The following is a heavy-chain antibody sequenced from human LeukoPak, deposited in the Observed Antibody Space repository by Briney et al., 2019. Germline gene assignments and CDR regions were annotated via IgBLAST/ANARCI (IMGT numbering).Heavy chain of an antibody. CDR3: AGFQYSGEGRSDP. CDR1: GGSISSYD. D-gene: IGHD2-15*01. Sequence: SETLSLTCTVSGGSISSYDWSWIRQPPGKGLEWIAYIHDSGSTDYNPSLKSRVTISVETSKNQFSLKLSSVTAADTAVYYCAGFQYSGEGRSDPWGQGTLVTVSS. J-gene: IGHJ5*02. CDR2: IHDSGST. V-gene: IGHV4-59*01.